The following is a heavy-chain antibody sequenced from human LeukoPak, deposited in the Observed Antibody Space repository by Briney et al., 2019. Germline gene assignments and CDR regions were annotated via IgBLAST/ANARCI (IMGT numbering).Heavy chain of an antibody. Sequence: GGSLRLSCAASGFTFSSYGMHWVRQAPGKGLEWVSVIYSGGSTYYADSVKGRFTISRDNSKNTLYLQMNSLRAEDTAVYYCARDHGTAVAGTMGDFDYWGQGTLVTVSS. CDR2: IYSGGST. J-gene: IGHJ4*02. CDR1: GFTFSSYG. D-gene: IGHD6-19*01. V-gene: IGHV3-66*01. CDR3: ARDHGTAVAGTMGDFDY.